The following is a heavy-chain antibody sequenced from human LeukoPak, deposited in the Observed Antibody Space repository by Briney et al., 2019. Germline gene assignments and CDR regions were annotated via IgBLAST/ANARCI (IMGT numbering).Heavy chain of an antibody. CDR2: IYSGGST. Sequence: PGGSLRLSCAASGFTVSSNYMSWVRQAPGKGLEWVSVIYSGGSTYYADSVKGRFTISRDNSKNTLYLQMNSLRAEDTAVYYCAKGGCIQLWSYDYWGQGTLVTVSS. J-gene: IGHJ4*02. D-gene: IGHD5-18*01. CDR1: GFTVSSNY. V-gene: IGHV3-53*05. CDR3: AKGGCIQLWSYDY.